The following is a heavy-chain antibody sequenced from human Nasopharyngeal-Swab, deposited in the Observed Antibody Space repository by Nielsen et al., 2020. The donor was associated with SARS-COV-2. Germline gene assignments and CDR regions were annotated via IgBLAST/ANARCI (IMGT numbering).Heavy chain of an antibody. V-gene: IGHV3-48*03. J-gene: IGHJ3*02. CDR1: GFTFSSYE. D-gene: IGHD1-26*01. Sequence: GSLRLSCAASGFTFSSYEMNWVRQAPGKGLEWVSYISSSGSTIYYADSVKGRFTISRDNAKNSLYLQMNSLRAEDTAVYYCARASLSGSSTGRRAFDIWGQGTMVTVSS. CDR3: ARASLSGSSTGRRAFDI. CDR2: ISSSGSTI.